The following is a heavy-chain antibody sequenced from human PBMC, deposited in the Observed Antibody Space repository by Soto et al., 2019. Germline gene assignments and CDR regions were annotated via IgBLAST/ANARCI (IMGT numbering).Heavy chain of an antibody. CDR2: IDSSGTT. CDR1: GGYIRSGGYY. CDR3: ARSPPRGTDI. J-gene: IGHJ4*02. Sequence: QGQLQESGPGVVKPSQTLSLTCTVSGGYIRSGGYYWTWIRQRPGGGLEWLAYIDSSGTTFYNSSLGSRVIISVDTSKNEFYRKLTSVTPADTAVYFCARSPPRGTDIWGQGTLITVSP. V-gene: IGHV4-31*03. D-gene: IGHD2-21*02.